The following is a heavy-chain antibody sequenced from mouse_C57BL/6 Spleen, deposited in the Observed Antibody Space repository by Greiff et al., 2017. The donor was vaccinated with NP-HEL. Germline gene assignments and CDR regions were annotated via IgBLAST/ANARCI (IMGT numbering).Heavy chain of an antibody. V-gene: IGHV5-9*01. CDR2: ISGGGGNT. J-gene: IGHJ2*01. Sequence: DVMLVESGGGLVKPGGSLKLSCAASGFTFSSYTMSWVRQTPEKRLEWVATISGGGGNTYYPDSVKGRFTISRDNAKNTLYLQMSSLRSEDTALYYCARLRNGYYLDYWGQGTTLTVSS. D-gene: IGHD2-2*01. CDR3: ARLRNGYYLDY. CDR1: GFTFSSYT.